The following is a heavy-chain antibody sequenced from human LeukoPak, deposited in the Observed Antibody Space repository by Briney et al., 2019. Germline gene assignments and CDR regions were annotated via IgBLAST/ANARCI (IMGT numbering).Heavy chain of an antibody. D-gene: IGHD1-26*01. CDR1: GGSISSGGYY. Sequence: SETLSLTCTVSGGSISSGGYYWSWIRQPPGKGLEWIGYIYYSGSTNYNPSLKSRVTISVDTSKNQFSLKLSSVTAADTAVYYCARGIVGATRAFDIWGQGTMVTVSS. CDR2: IYYSGST. J-gene: IGHJ3*02. V-gene: IGHV4-61*08. CDR3: ARGIVGATRAFDI.